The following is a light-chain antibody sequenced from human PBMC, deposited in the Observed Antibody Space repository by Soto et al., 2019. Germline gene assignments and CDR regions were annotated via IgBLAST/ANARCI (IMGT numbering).Light chain of an antibody. V-gene: IGKV3-20*01. CDR1: QSVSSSY. J-gene: IGKJ1*01. Sequence: EIVLTQSPGTLSLSPGERATLSCRASQSVSSSYLAWYQQKPGQAPRLLIYGASSRATGIPDRFSGSGSGTDFTLTISRLDPEDFAVYYCKQYGSSPTFGQGTKVEIK. CDR3: KQYGSSPT. CDR2: GAS.